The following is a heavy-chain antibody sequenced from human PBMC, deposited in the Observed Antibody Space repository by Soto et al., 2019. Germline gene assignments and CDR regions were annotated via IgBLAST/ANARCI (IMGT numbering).Heavy chain of an antibody. CDR3: ARAWGGVPDY. D-gene: IGHD3-16*01. CDR2: IIHGGTT. V-gene: IGHV4-34*12. CDR1: GGSFSGYY. Sequence: QVQLQQWGAGLLKPSETLSLTCAVYGGSFSGYYWSWIRQPPGKGLEWIGDIIHGGTTNYNPSLKSRVTISVDTSKNQFPLKLTSVTAADTAVYYCARAWGGVPDYWGQGTLVTVSS. J-gene: IGHJ4*02.